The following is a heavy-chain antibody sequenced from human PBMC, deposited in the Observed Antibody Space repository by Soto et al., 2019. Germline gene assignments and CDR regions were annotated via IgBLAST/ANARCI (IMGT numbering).Heavy chain of an antibody. Sequence: QVQLVESGGGVVQPGRSLRLSCAASGFTFSSYGMHWVRQAPGKGLEWVAVIWYDGSNKYYADVVKGRFTISRENSKNTLYLQMTNIRAEDKAVYYCARRTGYCSSTSCPDRYSSYSMDVWGKGTTVTVSS. J-gene: IGHJ6*03. CDR2: IWYDGSNK. D-gene: IGHD2-2*01. CDR3: ARRTGYCSSTSCPDRYSSYSMDV. V-gene: IGHV3-33*01. CDR1: GFTFSSYG.